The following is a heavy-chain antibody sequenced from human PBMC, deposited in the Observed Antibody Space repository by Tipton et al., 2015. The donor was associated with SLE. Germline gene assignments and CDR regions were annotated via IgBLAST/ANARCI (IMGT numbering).Heavy chain of an antibody. D-gene: IGHD3-22*01. CDR3: ARAVGDTSGYLGC. Sequence: TLSLTCTVSGGSIRSSTYYWGWIRQPPGKGLEWIGSLDYSGGTYYNPSLTSRINISVATAKNQFSLKLRSVTAADTAVYYCARAVGDTSGYLGCGGLGTLVTVSS. V-gene: IGHV4-39*07. CDR1: GGSIRSSTYY. J-gene: IGHJ4*02. CDR2: LDYSGGT.